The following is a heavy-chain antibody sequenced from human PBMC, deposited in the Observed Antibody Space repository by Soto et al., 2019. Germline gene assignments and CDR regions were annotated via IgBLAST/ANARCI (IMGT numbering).Heavy chain of an antibody. CDR2: ISGSGGST. Sequence: GGALRLSCAASGFTFSDYAMSWVRQAPGKGLEWVSSISGSGGSTYYADSVKGRFTISCDNSKNTLYLQMNYLRAEDTAVYFCEKETSSTWFPLDYWGQGTMVTVS. CDR1: GFTFSDYA. D-gene: IGHD2-2*01. J-gene: IGHJ4*02. CDR3: EKETSSTWFPLDY. V-gene: IGHV3-23*01.